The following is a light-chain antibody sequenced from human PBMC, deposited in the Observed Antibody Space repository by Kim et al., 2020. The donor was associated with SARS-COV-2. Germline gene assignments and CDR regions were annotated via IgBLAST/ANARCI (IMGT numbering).Light chain of an antibody. CDR1: NIGTKN. Sequence: VALGQTSRITCDGKNIGTKNVHWYQQKPRQATVLVIYLDTNRPSGIPERFSGSNSGNTATLTNSRAQAGDDADYYCQVWDISTVIFGGGTQLTVL. CDR3: QVWDISTVI. V-gene: IGLV3-9*01. CDR2: LDT. J-gene: IGLJ2*01.